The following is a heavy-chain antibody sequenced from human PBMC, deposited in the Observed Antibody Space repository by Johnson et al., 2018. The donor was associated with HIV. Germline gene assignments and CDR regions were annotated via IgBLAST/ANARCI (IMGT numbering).Heavy chain of an antibody. D-gene: IGHD2-2*01. CDR3: AASWYGVSRPNAFDI. CDR2: ISSIVSTM. Sequence: VQLVESGGGLVKPLGSLRLSCAASGLTFSDYYMTWIRQAPVKGLEWVSYISSIVSTMYYADSVKGRFTISRDNSKNTLYLQMNSLRAEDSAVYYCAASWYGVSRPNAFDIWGQGTMVTVSS. J-gene: IGHJ3*02. V-gene: IGHV3-11*04. CDR1: GLTFSDYY.